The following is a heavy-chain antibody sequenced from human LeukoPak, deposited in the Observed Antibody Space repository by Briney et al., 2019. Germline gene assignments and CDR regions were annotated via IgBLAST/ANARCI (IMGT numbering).Heavy chain of an antibody. CDR1: GFMFDSYA. J-gene: IGHJ5*02. D-gene: IGHD2-2*01. V-gene: IGHV3-30*04. CDR3: AREGCSSTSCYPREYNNWFDP. CDR2: ISYDGSNK. Sequence: GGSLRLSCAASGFMFDSYAMNWVRQAPGKGLEWVAVISYDGSNKYYADSVKGRFTISRDNSKNTLYLQMNSLRAEDTAVYYCAREGCSSTSCYPREYNNWFDPWGQGTLVTVSS.